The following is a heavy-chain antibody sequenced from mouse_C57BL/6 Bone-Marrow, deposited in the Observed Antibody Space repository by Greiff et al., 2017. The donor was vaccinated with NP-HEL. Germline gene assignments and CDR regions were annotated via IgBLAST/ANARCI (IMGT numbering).Heavy chain of an antibody. CDR3: TRWALALDY. CDR2: IDPETGGT. Sequence: QVQLQQSGAELVRPGASVTLSCKASGYTFTDYEMHWVKQTPVHGLEWIGAIDPETGGTAYNQKFKGKAILTADKSSSTAYMELRSLTSEDSAVYYCTRWALALDYWGQGTTLTVSS. CDR1: GYTFTDYE. J-gene: IGHJ2*01. V-gene: IGHV1-15*01. D-gene: IGHD3-1*01.